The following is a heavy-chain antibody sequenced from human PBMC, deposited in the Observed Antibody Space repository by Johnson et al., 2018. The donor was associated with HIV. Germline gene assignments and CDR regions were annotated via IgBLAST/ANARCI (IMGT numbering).Heavy chain of an antibody. CDR1: GFSVSNNY. CDR3: ARPVIADDDAFDI. CDR2: LYSGGST. J-gene: IGHJ3*02. D-gene: IGHD6-13*01. V-gene: IGHV3-66*04. Sequence: VQLVESGGGVVRPGGSLRLSCGASGFSVSNNYMNWVRQAPGKGLEWVSVLYSGGSTYYADSVKGQFTISRDISKNTLFLQMNSLSAEDTAVYYCARPVIADDDAFDIWGQGTMVTVSS.